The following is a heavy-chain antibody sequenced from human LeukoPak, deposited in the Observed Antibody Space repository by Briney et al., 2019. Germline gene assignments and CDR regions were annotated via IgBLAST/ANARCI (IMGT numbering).Heavy chain of an antibody. CDR1: GLTFTRHS. J-gene: IGHJ6*03. D-gene: IGHD1-26*01. V-gene: IGHV3-23*01. Sequence: GGSLRLSCVFSGLTFTRHSVSGVRQAPAKGLAWVSRISGSSGGTHYAASVKGRFTISRDNSKNTVFLQMSSLRVEDTAKYYAANWDPYFYYMDVWGNGTTVTVSS. CDR3: ANWDPYFYYMDV. CDR2: ISGSSGGT.